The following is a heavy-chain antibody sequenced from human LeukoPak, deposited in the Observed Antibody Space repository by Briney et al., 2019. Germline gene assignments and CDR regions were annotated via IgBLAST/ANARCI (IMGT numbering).Heavy chain of an antibody. CDR1: GGTFSSYA. D-gene: IGHD1-26*01. J-gene: IGHJ6*03. CDR3: AREVGATGYYYYYMDG. Sequence: ASVKVSCKASGGTFSSYAISWVRQAPGQGLEWMGGIIPIFGTANYAQKFQGRVTITTDESTSTAYMELSSLRSEDTAVYYCAREVGATGYYYYYMDGWGKGTTVTVSS. CDR2: IIPIFGTA. V-gene: IGHV1-69*05.